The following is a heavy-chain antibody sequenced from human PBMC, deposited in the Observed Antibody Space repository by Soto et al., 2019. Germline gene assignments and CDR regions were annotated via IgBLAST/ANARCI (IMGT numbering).Heavy chain of an antibody. CDR2: THSAGST. V-gene: IGHV4-4*09. D-gene: IGHD6-25*01. Sequence: VQLQESGPGLVKPSETLSLTCSISGASFSNYYWSWIRQPPGKGLEWIACTHSAGSTFYNPSLKSRITIPVDTSKNQFSLKLSPVIAADTAVYCCVRHEVGPWRQREGNGFDPWGQGVLVTVSS. CDR3: VRHEVGPWRQREGNGFDP. CDR1: GASFSNYY. J-gene: IGHJ5*02.